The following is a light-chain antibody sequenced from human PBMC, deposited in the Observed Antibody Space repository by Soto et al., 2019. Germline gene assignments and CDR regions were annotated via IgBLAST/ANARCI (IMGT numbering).Light chain of an antibody. J-gene: IGLJ1*01. V-gene: IGLV2-8*01. CDR3: SSYAGSNNYV. CDR1: SSDVGGYNY. Sequence: SCTGTSSDVGGYNYVSWYQQHPGKAPKLMIYEASKRPSGVPDRFSGSKSGNTASLTVSGLQAEDEADYYCSSYAGSNNYVFGTGTKVTVL. CDR2: EAS.